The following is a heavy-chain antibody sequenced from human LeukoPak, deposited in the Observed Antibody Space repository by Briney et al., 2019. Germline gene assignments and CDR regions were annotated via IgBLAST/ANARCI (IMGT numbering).Heavy chain of an antibody. CDR3: ARGFIAARPDFDY. D-gene: IGHD6-6*01. V-gene: IGHV3-21*01. Sequence: GGSLRLSCGASGFTFSSYSMNWVRQAPGKGLEWVSSISSSSSYIYYADSVKGRFTISRDNAKNSLYLQMNSLRAEDTAVYYCARGFIAARPDFDYWGQGTLVTVSS. J-gene: IGHJ4*02. CDR2: ISSSSSYI. CDR1: GFTFSSYS.